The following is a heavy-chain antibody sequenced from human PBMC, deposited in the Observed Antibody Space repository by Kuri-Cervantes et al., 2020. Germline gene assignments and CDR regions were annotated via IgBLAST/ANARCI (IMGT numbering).Heavy chain of an antibody. CDR1: GGSISSSNW. J-gene: IGHJ1*01. CDR2: IYHSGST. D-gene: IGHD2-15*01. Sequence: SCAVSGGSISSSNWWSWVRQPPGKGLEWIGEIYHSGSTNYNPSLKSRVTISVDKSKNQFSLKLSSVTAADTAVYYCASYCSGGSCYSGYFQHWGQGTLVTVSS. CDR3: ASYCSGGSCYSGYFQH. V-gene: IGHV4-4*02.